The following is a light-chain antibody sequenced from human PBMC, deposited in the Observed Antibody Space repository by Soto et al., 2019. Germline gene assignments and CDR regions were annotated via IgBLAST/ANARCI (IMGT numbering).Light chain of an antibody. V-gene: IGKV3-15*01. J-gene: IGKJ1*01. CDR2: GAS. Sequence: EIVMTQSPVTLSVSPGERATISCRASESVVSNVAWFPQRPGQAPSLLIYGASTRAAGVPARFIGSGSETEFTLTISSLQPEDFAIYYCQQWVRWTFGQGTRLEIK. CDR3: QQWVRWT. CDR1: ESVVSN.